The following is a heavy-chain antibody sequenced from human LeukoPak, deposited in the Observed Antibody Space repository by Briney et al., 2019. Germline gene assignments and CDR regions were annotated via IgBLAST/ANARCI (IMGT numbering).Heavy chain of an antibody. V-gene: IGHV3-30-3*01. CDR1: GFTFSSYA. D-gene: IGHD1-26*01. Sequence: PGGSLRLSCAASGFTFSSYAMHWVRQAPGKGLEWVAVISYDGSNKYYADSVKGRFTISRDNAKNSLYLQMNSLRAEDTAVYYCARGEDAIVGVPGPNYWGQGTLVSVSS. CDR3: ARGEDAIVGVPGPNY. J-gene: IGHJ4*02. CDR2: ISYDGSNK.